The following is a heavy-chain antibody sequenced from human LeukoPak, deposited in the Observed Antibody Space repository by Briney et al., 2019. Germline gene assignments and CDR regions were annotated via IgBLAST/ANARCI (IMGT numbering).Heavy chain of an antibody. V-gene: IGHV3-23*01. D-gene: IGHD3-22*01. CDR1: GFTFTKCA. J-gene: IGHJ4*02. Sequence: GGSLRLSCVASGFTFTKCAMSWIRQAPGKGLEWVAIITATGDTAYYADSVKGRFTISRDNSKNTLYLQMNSLRAEDTAVYYCAKETPYYYDSSGYYPRPFDYWGQGTLVTVSS. CDR3: AKETPYYYDSSGYYPRPFDY. CDR2: ITATGDTA.